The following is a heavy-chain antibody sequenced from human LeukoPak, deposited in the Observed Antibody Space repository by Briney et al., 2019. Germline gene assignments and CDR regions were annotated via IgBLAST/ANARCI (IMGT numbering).Heavy chain of an antibody. CDR3: AKDLTGGDYDDPFDF. D-gene: IGHD4-17*01. V-gene: IGHV3-53*01. CDR1: GFSVANNY. CDR2: IHRDGNT. Sequence: GGSLRLSCAASGFSVANNYMSWVRQAPGKGLEWVSVIHRDGNTYYADSVKGRFTISRDISKNTLHLQMNSLRAEDTAVYYCAKDLTGGDYDDPFDFWGQGTMVSVS. J-gene: IGHJ3*01.